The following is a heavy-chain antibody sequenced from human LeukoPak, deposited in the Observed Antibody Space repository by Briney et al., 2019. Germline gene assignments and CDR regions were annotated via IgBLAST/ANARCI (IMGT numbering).Heavy chain of an antibody. J-gene: IGHJ4*02. CDR2: IYPGDSDT. Sequence: GESLKISCKGSGYSFNSHWVAWVRQMPGKGLEWMVIIYPGDSDTRYGPFFQGQVTISAGKSISTAYMQWSSLKDSDTAIYYCARRDSYGNYVDYWGQGTLVTVSS. CDR1: GYSFNSHW. V-gene: IGHV5-51*01. D-gene: IGHD5-18*01. CDR3: ARRDSYGNYVDY.